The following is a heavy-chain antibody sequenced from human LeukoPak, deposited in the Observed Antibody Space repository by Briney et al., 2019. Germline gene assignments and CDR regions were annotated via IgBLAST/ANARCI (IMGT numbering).Heavy chain of an antibody. Sequence: ASVKVSCKASGGTFSSYAISWLRQAPGQGLEWMGGIIPIFGTANYAQKFQGRVTITTDESTSTAYMELSSLRSEDTAVYYCAREQQLVPIFNYWGQGTLVTVSS. V-gene: IGHV1-69*05. D-gene: IGHD6-13*01. CDR2: IIPIFGTA. J-gene: IGHJ4*02. CDR3: AREQQLVPIFNY. CDR1: GGTFSSYA.